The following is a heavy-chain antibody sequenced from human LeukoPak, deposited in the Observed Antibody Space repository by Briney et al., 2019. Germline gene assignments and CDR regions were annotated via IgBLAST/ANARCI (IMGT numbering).Heavy chain of an antibody. Sequence: SETLSLTCSVSGVSISTYYWNWLRQPPGKGLEWFGYIYHSGSTIYNPSLQSRVTISVDTSKNQFSLNLNSLTAADTAAYYCARGGAARLHFQNWGQGTLVTVSS. J-gene: IGHJ1*01. CDR3: ARGGAARLHFQN. CDR1: GVSISTYY. D-gene: IGHD6-6*01. V-gene: IGHV4-59*01. CDR2: IYHSGST.